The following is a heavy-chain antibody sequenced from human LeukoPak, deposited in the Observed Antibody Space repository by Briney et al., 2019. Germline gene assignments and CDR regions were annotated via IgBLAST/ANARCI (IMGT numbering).Heavy chain of an antibody. D-gene: IGHD3-22*01. CDR3: AKDMYYYDSSGYFDY. CDR1: GFTFSSYG. CDR2: ISYDGSNK. Sequence: PGGSLRLSCAASGFTFSSYGMHWVRQASGKGLEWEAIISYDGSNKYYADSVKGRFTISRDNSKNTLYLQMNSLRAEDTAVYYCAKDMYYYDSSGYFDYWAREPWSPSPQ. J-gene: IGHJ4*02. V-gene: IGHV3-30*18.